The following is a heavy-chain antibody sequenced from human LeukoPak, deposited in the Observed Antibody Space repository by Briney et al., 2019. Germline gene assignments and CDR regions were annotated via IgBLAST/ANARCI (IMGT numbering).Heavy chain of an antibody. V-gene: IGHV3-7*05. CDR3: TRDASGDTNSGPRMDV. Sequence: GGCLRLSCAACAFTFRTYWMSWVRQAPGKGLEWVAMIKPDGSEKYYVDSVKGLFTISRDNAKNSLYLQMSSLRAEDTAVYYCTRDASGDTNSGPRMDVWGQGTTVTVSS. D-gene: IGHD1-26*01. CDR2: IKPDGSEK. CDR1: AFTFRTYW. J-gene: IGHJ6*02.